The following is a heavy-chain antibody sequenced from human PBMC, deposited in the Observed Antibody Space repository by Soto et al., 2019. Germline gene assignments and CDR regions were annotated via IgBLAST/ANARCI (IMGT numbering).Heavy chain of an antibody. Sequence: ASVKVSCKASGYTFTGYYMHLVRQAPGQGLEWMGWINPNSGGTNYAQKFQGRVTMTRDTSTSTAYMELSRLRSDDTAVYYCARDIITMVRGEGGMDVWGQGTTVTVSS. V-gene: IGHV1-2*02. CDR1: GYTFTGYY. CDR2: INPNSGGT. J-gene: IGHJ6*02. CDR3: ARDIITMVRGEGGMDV. D-gene: IGHD3-10*01.